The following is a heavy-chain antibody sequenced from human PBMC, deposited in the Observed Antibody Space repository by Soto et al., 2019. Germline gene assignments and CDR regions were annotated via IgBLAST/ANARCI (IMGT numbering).Heavy chain of an antibody. J-gene: IGHJ4*02. CDR1: GFTFSSYG. V-gene: IGHV3-30*18. CDR3: AKDREWELSGLKNEAQDY. Sequence: QVQLVESGGGVVQPGRSLRLSCAASGFTFSSYGMHWVRQAPGKGLEWVAVISYDGSNKYYADSVKGRFTISRDNSKNTLYLQMNSLRAEDTAVYYCAKDREWELSGLKNEAQDYWGQGTLVTVSS. CDR2: ISYDGSNK. D-gene: IGHD1-26*01.